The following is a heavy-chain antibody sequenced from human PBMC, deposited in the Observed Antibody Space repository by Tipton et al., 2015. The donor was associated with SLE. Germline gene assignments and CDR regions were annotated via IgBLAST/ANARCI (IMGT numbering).Heavy chain of an antibody. J-gene: IGHJ4*02. V-gene: IGHV4-61*08. D-gene: IGHD6-6*01. Sequence: TLSLTCTVSGGPISSGGYYWSWIRQHPGKGLEWIGYIYYSGSTNYNPSLKSRVTISVDTSKNQFSLKLSSVTAADTAVYYCARHFGSSDYFDYWGQGTLVTVSS. CDR3: ARHFGSSDYFDY. CDR2: IYYSGST. CDR1: GGPISSGGYY.